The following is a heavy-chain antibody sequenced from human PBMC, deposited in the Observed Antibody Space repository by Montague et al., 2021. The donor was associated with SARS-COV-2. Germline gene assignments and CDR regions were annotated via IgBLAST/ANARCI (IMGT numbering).Heavy chain of an antibody. CDR2: ISSSSTYI. CDR1: GFNFISYD. J-gene: IGHJ3*02. D-gene: IGHD2-2*01. V-gene: IGHV3-21*01. CDR3: AREYPNFDAFDI. Sequence: SLRLSCAASGFNFISYDMNWVRQAPGKGLEWVSSISSSSTYIHYADSVKGRVTISRDNAKNLVFLQMNSLRAEDTAVYYCAREYPNFDAFDIWGQGTTVTVSA.